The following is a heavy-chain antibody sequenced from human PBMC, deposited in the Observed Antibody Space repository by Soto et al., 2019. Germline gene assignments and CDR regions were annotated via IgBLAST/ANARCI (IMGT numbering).Heavy chain of an antibody. CDR2: IYPGDSDT. CDR3: ASSSYGTYYYYGMDV. Sequence: EFLKISFKGYGYSFTSYWIGWVRQIPGKGLEWMGIIYPGDSDTRYSPSFQGQVTISADKSISTAYLQWSSLKASDTAMYYCASSSYGTYYYYGMDVWGQGTTVTVSS. J-gene: IGHJ6*02. D-gene: IGHD5-18*01. V-gene: IGHV5-51*01. CDR1: GYSFTSYW.